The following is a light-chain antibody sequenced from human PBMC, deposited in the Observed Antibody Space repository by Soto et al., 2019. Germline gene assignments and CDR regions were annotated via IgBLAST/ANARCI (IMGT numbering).Light chain of an antibody. V-gene: IGLV1-40*01. CDR2: GNS. Sequence: QSVLAQPPSVSGAPGQKVTISCTGSSSNIGAHYDLHWYQQLPGTAPKLLLYGNSNRPSGVPDRFSGFKSGTSASLAITGLQAEDEADYYCQSYDSSLSAYVFGTGTKLTVL. CDR3: QSYDSSLSAYV. CDR1: SSNIGAHYD. J-gene: IGLJ1*01.